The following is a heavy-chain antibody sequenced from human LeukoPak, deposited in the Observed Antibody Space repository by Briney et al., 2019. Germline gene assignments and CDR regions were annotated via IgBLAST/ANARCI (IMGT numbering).Heavy chain of an antibody. CDR2: IIPILGIA. Sequence: SVKVSCKASGGTFSSYAISWVRQAPGQGLEWMGRIIPILGIANYAQEFQGRVTITADKSTSTAYMELSSLRSEDTAVYCCASANDSSGYYYENYYYGMDVWGQGTTVTVSS. CDR3: ASANDSSGYYYENYYYGMDV. CDR1: GGTFSSYA. J-gene: IGHJ6*02. V-gene: IGHV1-69*04. D-gene: IGHD3-22*01.